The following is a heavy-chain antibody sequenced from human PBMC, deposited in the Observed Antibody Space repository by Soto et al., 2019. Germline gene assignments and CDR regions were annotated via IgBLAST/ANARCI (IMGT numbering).Heavy chain of an antibody. CDR3: ARGVTIFGVVYFDY. Sequence: EVQLVESGGGLVQPGGSLRLSCAASGFTFSNYWMTWVRQAPGKGLEWVANIKQDGSERYYVDSVKGRFTISRDNAKNSLYLQMNSLRAEDMAVYYCARGVTIFGVVYFDYWGQGTLVTVSS. V-gene: IGHV3-7*03. D-gene: IGHD3-3*01. CDR2: IKQDGSER. CDR1: GFTFSNYW. J-gene: IGHJ4*02.